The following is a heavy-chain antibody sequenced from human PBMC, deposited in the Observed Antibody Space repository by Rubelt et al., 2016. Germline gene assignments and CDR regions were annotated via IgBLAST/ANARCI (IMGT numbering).Heavy chain of an antibody. CDR3: ARRSSLEY. Sequence: GFGGGLVQPGGSLRLSCAASGFSFSSHGFNWVRQVPGKGMEWVSGITCSGFSTYYADSVKGRFTISSDNSRNKLYLPMNRLRVEDTAVYYCARRSSLEYWGQGTLVTVPS. CDR2: ITCSGFST. J-gene: IGHJ4*02. V-gene: IGHV3-23*01. CDR1: GFSFSSHG.